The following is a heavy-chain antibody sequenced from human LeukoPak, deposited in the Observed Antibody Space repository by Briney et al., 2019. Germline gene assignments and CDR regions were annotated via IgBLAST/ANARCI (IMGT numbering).Heavy chain of an antibody. J-gene: IGHJ4*02. V-gene: IGHV4-61*01. D-gene: IGHD3-10*01. Sequence: PSETLTLTCTVSGGSISSGSYYWSWIRQPPGKGLEWIGYIYYSGSTNYNPSLKSRVTISVDTSKNQFSLKLSSVTAADTAVYYCASLTMVRGVIITSVWGQGTLVTVSS. CDR1: GGSISSGSYY. CDR3: ASLTMVRGVIITSV. CDR2: IYYSGST.